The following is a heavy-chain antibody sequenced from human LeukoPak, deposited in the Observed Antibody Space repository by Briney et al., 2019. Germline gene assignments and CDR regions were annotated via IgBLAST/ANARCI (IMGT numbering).Heavy chain of an antibody. J-gene: IGHJ4*02. V-gene: IGHV1-2*02. CDR3: ATEAGETHNTGIDY. CDR2: VNPNSGGT. CDR1: GSTFTGYY. Sequence: GASVKVSCKASGSTFTGYYIHWVRQAPGQGLEWLGWVNPNSGGTNYAQKFQGRVTMTRDTFITTAYMELSRLKCDDTAVYYCATEAGETHNTGIDYWGQGTLVTVPS. D-gene: IGHD1-14*01.